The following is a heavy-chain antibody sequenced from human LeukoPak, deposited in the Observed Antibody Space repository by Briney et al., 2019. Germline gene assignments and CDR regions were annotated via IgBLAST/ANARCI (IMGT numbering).Heavy chain of an antibody. CDR2: IIPIFGAS. V-gene: IGHV1-69*05. CDR1: GGTFISYA. Sequence: SVNVSCKSSGGTFISYAFSWVRQAPGQGREWVGVIIPIFGASNYAQKLQGRVTMPTHTSPSTAYMELRSQRSDDTAVYYCARDRGEGGRRDPPFDYWRQGTLVTVSS. D-gene: IGHD2-15*01. CDR3: ARDRGEGGRRDPPFDY. J-gene: IGHJ4*02.